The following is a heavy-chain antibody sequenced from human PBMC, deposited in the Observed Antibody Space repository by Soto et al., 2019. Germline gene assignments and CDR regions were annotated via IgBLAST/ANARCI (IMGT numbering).Heavy chain of an antibody. D-gene: IGHD3-10*01. V-gene: IGHV3-53*01. CDR1: GLTVTNRD. CDR2: VYTSGRT. CDR3: ARAGVGRLYFAQ. Sequence: PGLSMRLSCAAAGLTVTNRDMAWVRQAPGKGLEWVSVVYTSGRTYHADSVKGRFTVSRDSSTNMFFLQMNKLSAEDMATYYCARAGVGRLYFAQRGRRTLVTVSS. J-gene: IGHJ4*02.